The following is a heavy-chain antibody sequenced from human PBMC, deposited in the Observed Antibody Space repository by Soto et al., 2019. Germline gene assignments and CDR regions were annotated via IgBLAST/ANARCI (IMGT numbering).Heavy chain of an antibody. Sequence: PGGSLRLSCAAPGFTFSIYALHWVRQAPGKGLEWVAAISYDEIDKKYASSVKGRFTVSRDNVKNTLSLQMNSLRPEDTAVYYCAKDSGYQLPDNYFYYGLDVWGQGTTVTISS. D-gene: IGHD2-2*01. V-gene: IGHV3-30*04. CDR1: GFTFSIYA. J-gene: IGHJ6*02. CDR2: ISYDEIDK. CDR3: AKDSGYQLPDNYFYYGLDV.